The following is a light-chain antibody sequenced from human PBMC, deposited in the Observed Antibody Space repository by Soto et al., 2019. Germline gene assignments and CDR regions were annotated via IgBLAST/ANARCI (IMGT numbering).Light chain of an antibody. J-gene: IGLJ3*02. CDR2: EVS. CDR3: SSYTSSSTWV. Sequence: QSALTQPASVSGSPGQSITISCTGTSSDVGGYHYVSWFQQHPGKVPKLMIYEVSNRPSGVSNRFSGSKSGNTASLTISGLQAEDEADYYCSSYTSSSTWVFGGGTKLTVL. V-gene: IGLV2-14*01. CDR1: SSDVGGYHY.